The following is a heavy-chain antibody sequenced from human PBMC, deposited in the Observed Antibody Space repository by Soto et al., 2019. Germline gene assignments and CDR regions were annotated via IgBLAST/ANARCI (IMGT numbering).Heavy chain of an antibody. CDR1: CVSISSGGYY. D-gene: IGHD2-21*02. V-gene: IGHV4-31*01. Sequence: PLETLRLTCTVACVSISSGGYYWSWIRQHPVKGLEWFGNIYYIGRSYYNPSLKSLLLMSVDTSKNHFSLNLNSVTAADTAMYFCASVVRADSDYYFDYWGQGVRLTVS. CDR3: ASVVRADSDYYFDY. CDR2: IYYIGRS. J-gene: IGHJ4*02.